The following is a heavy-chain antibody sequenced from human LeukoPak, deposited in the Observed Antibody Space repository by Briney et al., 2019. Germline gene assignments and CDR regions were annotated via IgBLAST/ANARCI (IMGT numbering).Heavy chain of an antibody. CDR3: ASVVVAAKKSAFDI. CDR2: ISSSSSYI. Sequence: GGSLRLSCAASGFTFSSYSMSWVRQAPGKGLEWVSSISSSSSYIYYADSVKGRFTISRDNAKNSLYLQMNSLRAEDTAVYYCASVVVAAKKSAFDIWGQGTMVTVSS. CDR1: GFTFSSYS. D-gene: IGHD2-15*01. J-gene: IGHJ3*02. V-gene: IGHV3-21*01.